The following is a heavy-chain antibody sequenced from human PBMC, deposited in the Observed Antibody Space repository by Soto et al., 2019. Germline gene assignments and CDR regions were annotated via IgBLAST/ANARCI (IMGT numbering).Heavy chain of an antibody. CDR3: ARVTSDYGDYGLVDY. D-gene: IGHD4-17*01. CDR1: GYTFTSYG. J-gene: IGHJ4*02. Sequence: QVQLVQSGAEVKKPGASVKVSCKASGYTFTSYGFNWVRQAPGQGLEWMGWISAYNDNTNYAQKVQGRVTMTTDTSTSTAYMELRSLRYDDTAVYYCARVTSDYGDYGLVDYWGQGTLVTVSS. CDR2: ISAYNDNT. V-gene: IGHV1-18*01.